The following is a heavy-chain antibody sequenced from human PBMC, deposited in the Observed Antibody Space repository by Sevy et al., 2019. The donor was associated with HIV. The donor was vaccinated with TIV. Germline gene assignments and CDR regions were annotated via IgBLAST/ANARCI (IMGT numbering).Heavy chain of an antibody. D-gene: IGHD4-17*01. J-gene: IGHJ4*02. Sequence: GGSLRLSCTASGFTFSDYWMSWVRQAPGKGLEWVANIKQDGSDKHYVDSAKGRFTISRDNAKNSLYLQMNGLRAGDTAVYYCARGVTTVTPFDYWGQGTLVTVSS. V-gene: IGHV3-7*01. CDR2: IKQDGSDK. CDR3: ARGVTTVTPFDY. CDR1: GFTFSDYW.